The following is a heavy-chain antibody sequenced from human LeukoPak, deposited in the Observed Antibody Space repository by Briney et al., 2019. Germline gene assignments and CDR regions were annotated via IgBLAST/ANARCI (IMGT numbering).Heavy chain of an antibody. D-gene: IGHD6-13*01. Sequence: GGSLRLSCAASGFTFSSYGMHWVRQAPGKGLEWVAVISYDGSNKYYADSVKGRFTISRDNSKNTLYLQMNSLRAEDTAVYYCAKDWEYSSSWFPGFYYGMDVWGQGTLVTVSS. CDR2: ISYDGSNK. CDR3: AKDWEYSSSWFPGFYYGMDV. CDR1: GFTFSSYG. V-gene: IGHV3-30*18. J-gene: IGHJ6*02.